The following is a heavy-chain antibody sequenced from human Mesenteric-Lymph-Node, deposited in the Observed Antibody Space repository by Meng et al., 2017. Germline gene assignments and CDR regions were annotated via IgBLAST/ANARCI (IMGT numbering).Heavy chain of an antibody. V-gene: IGHV1-18*01. Sequence: QGQLVLSGAEVKKPGASVMVSCKASGYTFTSYGISRVRQAPGQGLEWMGWISAYDGDTKYAQNLQGRLTMTTDTSTSTAYMVLRSLRSDDTAAYYCARGSDCTNGVCFVWGQGTLVTVSS. CDR2: ISAYDGDT. J-gene: IGHJ4*02. CDR1: GYTFTSYG. CDR3: ARGSDCTNGVCFV. D-gene: IGHD2-8*01.